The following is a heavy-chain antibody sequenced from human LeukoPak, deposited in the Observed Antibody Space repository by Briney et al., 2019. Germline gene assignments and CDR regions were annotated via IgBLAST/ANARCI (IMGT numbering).Heavy chain of an antibody. D-gene: IGHD6-19*01. Sequence: SETLSLTCSVSGGSISSYYWSWIRQPPGKGLVWIGYIYYSGSTNYSPSLKSRVTISVDTSKNQFSLKLSSVTAADTAVYYCARHRGYSSGSYYFDYWGQGTLVTVSS. J-gene: IGHJ4*02. CDR1: GGSISSYY. CDR2: IYYSGST. CDR3: ARHRGYSSGSYYFDY. V-gene: IGHV4-59*08.